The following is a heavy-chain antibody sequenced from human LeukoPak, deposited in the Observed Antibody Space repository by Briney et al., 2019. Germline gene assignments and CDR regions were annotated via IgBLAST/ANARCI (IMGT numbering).Heavy chain of an antibody. CDR2: IGSSGTTI. CDR1: GFPFSIYE. V-gene: IGHV3-48*03. CDR3: ARRGGSSSWYLKYYFDY. J-gene: IGHJ4*02. Sequence: PGGSLRLSCAVSGFPFSIYEMNWVRQAPGKGLEWVSNIGSSGTTIYYADSVKGRFSISRDNAKNSLYLQMNSLRAEDTAVYYCARRGGSSSWYLKYYFDYWGQGTLVTVSS. D-gene: IGHD6-13*01.